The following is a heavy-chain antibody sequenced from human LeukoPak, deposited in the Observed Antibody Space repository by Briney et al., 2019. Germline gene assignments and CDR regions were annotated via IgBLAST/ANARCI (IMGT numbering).Heavy chain of an antibody. J-gene: IGHJ3*02. CDR2: INTDGIGT. CDR3: ARAAPKTRNAFDM. V-gene: IGHV3-74*01. CDR1: GFTFSSYW. Sequence: GGSLRLSCAASGFTFSSYWLHWVRQAPGKGLVWVSRINTDGIGTSYADSVKGRFTISRDSAENTLYLQMNSLRAEDTAVYYCARAAPKTRNAFDMWGQPTMVTVSS.